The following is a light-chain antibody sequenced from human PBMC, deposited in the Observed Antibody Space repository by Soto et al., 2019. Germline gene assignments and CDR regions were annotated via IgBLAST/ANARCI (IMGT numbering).Light chain of an antibody. CDR2: GNS. V-gene: IGLV1-40*01. CDR1: SSNIGAGYD. CDR3: QSYDSSLSGSNV. Sequence: HSVLTQPSSVSGAPGQRVTISCTGSSSNIGAGYDVHWYQQLPGTAPKLLIYGNSNRPSGVPDRFSGSKSGTSASLAITGLQAEDEADYYCQSYDSSLSGSNVFGTGTKVTVL. J-gene: IGLJ1*01.